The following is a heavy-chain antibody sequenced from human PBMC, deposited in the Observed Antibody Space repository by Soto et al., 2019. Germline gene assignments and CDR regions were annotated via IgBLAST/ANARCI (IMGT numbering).Heavy chain of an antibody. D-gene: IGHD6-6*01. Sequence: LSLTCAASGFPFSSYAMSWVRQAPGKGLEWVSAISGSGGSTYYADSVKGRFTISRDNSKNTLYLQMNSLRAEDTAVYYCAKRSSEGGQLVFYYYMDVWGKGTTVTVSS. CDR2: ISGSGGST. V-gene: IGHV3-23*01. CDR3: AKRSSEGGQLVFYYYMDV. J-gene: IGHJ6*03. CDR1: GFPFSSYA.